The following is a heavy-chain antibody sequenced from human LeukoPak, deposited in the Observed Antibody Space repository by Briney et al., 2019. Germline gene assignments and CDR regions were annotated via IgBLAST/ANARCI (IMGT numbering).Heavy chain of an antibody. D-gene: IGHD3-9*01. CDR2: IFYSGST. V-gene: IGHV4-39*07. J-gene: IGHJ4*02. CDR3: ARAHISTSYFDS. CDR1: GGSISTSNYY. Sequence: SETLSLTCTVSGGSISTSNYYWGWIRQPPGKGLEWIGNIFYSGSTYYSPSVKSRVTISLDTSRNQFSLKLRSVSPADTAVYYCARAHISTSYFDSWGPGTMVAVSS.